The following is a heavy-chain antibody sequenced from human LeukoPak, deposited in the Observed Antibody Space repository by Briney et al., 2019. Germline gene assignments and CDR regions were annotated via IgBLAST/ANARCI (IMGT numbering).Heavy chain of an antibody. Sequence: GGSLRLSCAASGFTVSSNYMSWVRQAPGKGLEWVSVIYSGGSTYYADSVKGRFTISRDNSKNTLYLQMNSLRAEDTAVYYCARGAVNDFWSGYYTGIGDYYYMDVWGKGTTVTVSS. CDR3: ARGAVNDFWSGYYTGIGDYYYMDV. CDR2: IYSGGST. J-gene: IGHJ6*03. V-gene: IGHV3-53*01. D-gene: IGHD3-3*01. CDR1: GFTVSSNY.